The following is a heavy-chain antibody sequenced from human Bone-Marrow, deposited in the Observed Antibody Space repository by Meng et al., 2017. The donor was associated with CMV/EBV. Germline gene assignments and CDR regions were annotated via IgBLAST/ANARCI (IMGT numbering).Heavy chain of an antibody. V-gene: IGHV3-23*01. J-gene: IGHJ4*02. CDR1: GFTFSSYE. CDR3: AKQGDYDFWSGYLGYFDY. Sequence: GGSLRLSCSASGFTFSSYEMNWVRQAPGKGLEWVSAISGSGGSTYYADSVKGRFTISRDNSKNTLYLQMNSLRAEDTAVYYCAKQGDYDFWSGYLGYFDYWGQGTLVTVSS. CDR2: ISGSGGST. D-gene: IGHD3-3*01.